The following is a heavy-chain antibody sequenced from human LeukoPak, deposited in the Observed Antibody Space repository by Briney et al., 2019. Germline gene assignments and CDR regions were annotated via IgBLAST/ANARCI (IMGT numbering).Heavy chain of an antibody. D-gene: IGHD3-10*01. CDR3: ARRFYGSSSFDY. J-gene: IGHJ4*02. CDR2: IYYSGST. V-gene: IGHV4-39*01. Sequence: SETLSLTCTVSGGSISSSSFHWCWIRQPPGKGLEWIGNIYYSGSTYYNPSLKSRVTISVATSKNQFSLKLSSVTAADTAVYSCARRFYGSSSFDYWGQGTLVTVSS. CDR1: GGSISSSSFH.